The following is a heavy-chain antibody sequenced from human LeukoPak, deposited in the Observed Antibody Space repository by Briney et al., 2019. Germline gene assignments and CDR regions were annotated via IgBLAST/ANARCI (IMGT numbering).Heavy chain of an antibody. J-gene: IGHJ4*02. CDR3: AKVRAGYYDILTGPDY. V-gene: IGHV3-30*02. CDR1: GFTFSRYG. D-gene: IGHD3-9*01. Sequence: PGGSLRLSCAASGFTFSRYGMHWVRQAPGKGLEWVAFIRYDGSNKHYADSVKGRFTISRDNSKNTLYLQMNSLRAEDTAVYYCAKVRAGYYDILTGPDYWGQGTLVTVSS. CDR2: IRYDGSNK.